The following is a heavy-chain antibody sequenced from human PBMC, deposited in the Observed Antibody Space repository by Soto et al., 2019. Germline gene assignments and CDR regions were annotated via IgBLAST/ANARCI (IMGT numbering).Heavy chain of an antibody. CDR3: ERLDWNDNGDYFDY. D-gene: IGHD1-1*01. CDR2: IIPILGIA. J-gene: IGHJ4*02. Sequence: PVKVSCKASGGTFSSYTISWVRQAPGQGLEWMGRIIPILGIANYAQKFQGRVTITADKSTSTAYMELSSLRSEDTAVYYCERLDWNDNGDYFDYWGQGTLVTVSS. V-gene: IGHV1-69*02. CDR1: GGTFSSYT.